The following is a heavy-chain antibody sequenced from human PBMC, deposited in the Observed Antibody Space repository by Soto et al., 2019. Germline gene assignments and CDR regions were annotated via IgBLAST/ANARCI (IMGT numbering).Heavy chain of an antibody. V-gene: IGHV1-46*01. J-gene: IGHJ4*02. CDR3: SRDIQALGKSTLQRFDF. D-gene: IGHD3-10*01. Sequence: AAVNCFCKASGFSFSDYFMHLVRQAPGQVLEWMGIINPSGASRNYAQKFKGRVTITRDTSTSTVYMDLSSLRPEDTALYYCSRDIQALGKSTLQRFDFWGQGTQVTVSS. CDR1: GFSFSDYF. CDR2: INPSGASR.